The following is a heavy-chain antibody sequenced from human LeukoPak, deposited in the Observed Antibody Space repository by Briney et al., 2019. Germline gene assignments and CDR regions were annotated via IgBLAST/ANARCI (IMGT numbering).Heavy chain of an antibody. V-gene: IGHV3-48*03. CDR1: GFTFSSCE. CDR3: ARGPYTYSFYEDEP. D-gene: IGHD5/OR15-5a*01. CDR2: ISSSGATV. Sequence: GGSLRLSCAASGFTFSSCEMNWFRQAPGKGLEWVSYISSSGATVHYADSVKGRFTMSRDNAKNSLYLQMNSLRAEDPAVYYCARGPYTYSFYEDEPWGQGTLVTVSS. J-gene: IGHJ5*02.